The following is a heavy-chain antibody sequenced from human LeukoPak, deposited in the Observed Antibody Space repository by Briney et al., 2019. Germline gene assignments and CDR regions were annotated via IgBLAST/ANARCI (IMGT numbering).Heavy chain of an antibody. CDR1: GYSFTSYG. V-gene: IGHV1-18*01. CDR3: ARDWNDSDRAYYFDY. Sequence: GASVKVSCKTSGYSFTSYGISWVRQAPGQGLEWMGWISPYNGNTNYARKVQGRVTMTTDTSTSTAYMDLRSLRSDDTAVYYCARDWNDSDRAYYFDYWGQGTLVTVSS. CDR2: ISPYNGNT. J-gene: IGHJ4*02. D-gene: IGHD1-1*01.